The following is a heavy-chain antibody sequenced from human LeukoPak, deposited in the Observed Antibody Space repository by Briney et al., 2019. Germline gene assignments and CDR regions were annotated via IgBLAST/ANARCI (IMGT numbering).Heavy chain of an antibody. V-gene: IGHV3-23*01. CDR1: GFTFSSYA. CDR2: ISGSGGST. Sequence: GGSLRLSCAASGFTFSSYAMSWVRQAPGKGLEWVSAISGSGGSTCYADSVKGRFTISRDNSKNTLYLQMSSLRAEDTAVYYCAKDIGSGYDFFDYWGQGTLVTVSS. J-gene: IGHJ4*02. D-gene: IGHD5-12*01. CDR3: AKDIGSGYDFFDY.